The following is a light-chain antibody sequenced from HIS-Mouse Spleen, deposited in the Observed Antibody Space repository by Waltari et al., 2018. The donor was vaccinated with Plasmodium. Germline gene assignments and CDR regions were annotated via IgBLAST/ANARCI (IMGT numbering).Light chain of an antibody. CDR1: SIDVGGYTY. J-gene: IGLJ3*02. CDR2: DVS. CDR3: SSYTSSSTLV. V-gene: IGLV2-14*03. Sequence: QSALTQPASVSGSPGQSITISCTGTSIDVGGYTYVSWYQQHPGKAPKLMIYDVSNRPSGVSKRVSGAKSGNTASLTISGLHAEDEADYYCSSYTSSSTLVFGGGTKLSVL.